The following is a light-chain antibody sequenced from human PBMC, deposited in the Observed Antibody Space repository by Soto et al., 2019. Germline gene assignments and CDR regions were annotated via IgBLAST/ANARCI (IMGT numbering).Light chain of an antibody. Sequence: EIVMTQSPATLSLSRGEIATLSCRASQSVSSNLAWYQQKPGQAPRLLIYGASTRATGIPDRFSGSGSGTEFSLTISRLESEDFAVYYCHQYGISPFGGGTKVDIK. CDR1: QSVSSN. V-gene: IGKV3-15*01. CDR2: GAS. CDR3: HQYGISP. J-gene: IGKJ4*01.